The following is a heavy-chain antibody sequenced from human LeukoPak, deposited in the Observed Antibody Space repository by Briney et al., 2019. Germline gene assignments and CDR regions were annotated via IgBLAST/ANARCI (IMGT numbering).Heavy chain of an antibody. CDR1: GFTFSNYW. J-gene: IGHJ6*03. D-gene: IGHD5-18*01. CDR2: IKQDGSEK. Sequence: GGSLRLSCAASGFTFSNYWMTWVRQAPGKGLEWVAKIKQDGSEKYYVDSVKGRFTISRDNAKNSLYLQMNSLRAEDTAVYYCARASGDTAMVRYYYYYYMDVWGKGTTVTVSS. CDR3: ARASGDTAMVRYYYYYYMDV. V-gene: IGHV3-7*01.